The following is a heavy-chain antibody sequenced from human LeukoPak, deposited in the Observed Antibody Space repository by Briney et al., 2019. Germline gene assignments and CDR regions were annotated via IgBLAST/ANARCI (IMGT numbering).Heavy chain of an antibody. CDR2: ISDDGTNK. V-gene: IGHV3-30-3*01. Sequence: GRSLRLSCAASGFTFSRNAMHWVRQAPGKGLEWVAAISDDGTNKYYADSVKGRLTISRDNSKNTLYLQMNSLRDEDTAVYYCARGGSGSYFDYWGQGTLVIVSS. J-gene: IGHJ4*02. CDR1: GFTFSRNA. CDR3: ARGGSGSYFDY. D-gene: IGHD1-26*01.